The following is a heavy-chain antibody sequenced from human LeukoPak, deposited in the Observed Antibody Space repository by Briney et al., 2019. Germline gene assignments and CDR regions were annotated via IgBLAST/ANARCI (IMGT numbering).Heavy chain of an antibody. CDR1: GGSISSGSYY. D-gene: IGHD6-19*01. J-gene: IGHJ4*02. CDR2: IYNSGST. CDR3: ARDGAPYSSGWYY. V-gene: IGHV4-61*02. Sequence: PSQTLSLTCTVSGGSISSGSYYCNWIRQPAGKGLEWIGRIYNSGSTNYNPSLKSRVTISVDTSKNQFSLKLSSVTAADTAVYYCARDGAPYSSGWYYWGQGTLVTVSS.